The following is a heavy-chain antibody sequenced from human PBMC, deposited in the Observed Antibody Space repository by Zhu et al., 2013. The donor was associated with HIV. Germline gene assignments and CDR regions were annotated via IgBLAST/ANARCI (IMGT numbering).Heavy chain of an antibody. CDR1: GINFNSYI. CDR2: INPKSGGT. J-gene: IGHJ6*01. CDR3: AREQQLALYXWYYGLDV. D-gene: IGHD6-13*01. V-gene: IGHV1-2*02. Sequence: QVHLVQSGAELKKPGSSVKISCKASGINFNSYIIGWVRQAPGHGLEWMGWINPKSGGTNYAQQFQGRVTMTRYTSISTAYMELSSLRSEDTAVYYCAREQQLALYXWYYGLDVWGQGTTVTVSS.